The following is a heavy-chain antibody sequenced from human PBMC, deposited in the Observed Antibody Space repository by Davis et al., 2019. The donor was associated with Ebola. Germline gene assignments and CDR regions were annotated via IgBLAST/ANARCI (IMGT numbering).Heavy chain of an antibody. V-gene: IGHV3-30*02. CDR3: AKVSTGYSSF. Sequence: DSVKGRFTISRDNSKNTLYLQMNSLRAEDTAVYYCAKVSTGYSSFWGQGTLVTVSS. D-gene: IGHD6-13*01. J-gene: IGHJ4*02.